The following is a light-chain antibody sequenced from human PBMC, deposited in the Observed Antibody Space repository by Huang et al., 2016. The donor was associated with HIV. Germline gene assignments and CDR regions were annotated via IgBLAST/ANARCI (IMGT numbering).Light chain of an antibody. CDR2: DVS. V-gene: IGKV1-5*01. CDR1: QSFTTW. Sequence: DIQMTQSPSTLSASVGDRVTIPCRVSQSFTTWLSWYQQKPGKAPKIRIYDVSSLESGVPSRFSGSGSGTEFTLNISSLQPDDFATYYCQQYDGYPWTFGQGTKVEIK. CDR3: QQYDGYPWT. J-gene: IGKJ1*01.